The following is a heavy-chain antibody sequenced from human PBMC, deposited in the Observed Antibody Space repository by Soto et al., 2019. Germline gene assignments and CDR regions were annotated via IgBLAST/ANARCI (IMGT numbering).Heavy chain of an antibody. J-gene: IGHJ5*02. CDR1: GGCFSGYY. V-gene: IGHV4-34*01. Sequence: SETLSLTCAVYGGCFSGYYWSWIRQPPGKGLEWIGEINHSGSTNYNPSLKSRVTISVDTSKNQFSLKLSSVTAADTAVYYCAREKIAVAGTVWFDPWGQGTLVTVSS. D-gene: IGHD6-19*01. CDR3: AREKIAVAGTVWFDP. CDR2: INHSGST.